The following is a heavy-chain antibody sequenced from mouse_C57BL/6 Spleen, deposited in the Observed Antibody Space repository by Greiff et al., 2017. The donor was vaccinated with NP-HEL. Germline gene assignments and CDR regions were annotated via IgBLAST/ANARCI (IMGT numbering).Heavy chain of an antibody. Sequence: QVQLKQPGAELVKPGASVKVSCKASGYTFTSYWMHWVKQRPGQGLEWIGRIHPSDSDTNYNQKFKGKATLTVDKSSSTAYMQLSSLTSEDSAVYYCAISLGRDPWFAYWGQGTLVTVSA. V-gene: IGHV1-74*01. CDR1: GYTFTSYW. J-gene: IGHJ3*01. CDR2: IHPSDSDT. D-gene: IGHD4-1*01. CDR3: AISLGRDPWFAY.